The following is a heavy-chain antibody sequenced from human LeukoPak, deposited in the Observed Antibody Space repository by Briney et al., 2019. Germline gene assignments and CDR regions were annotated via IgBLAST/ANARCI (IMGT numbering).Heavy chain of an antibody. CDR2: IYFTGST. Sequence: SETLSLTCTVSGGSISTYYWSWIRLPPGKGLEWIAYIYFTGSTNYNPSLKSRVTISVDTSKNQFSLKLSSVTAADTAVYYCARGWSAAAGTWWFDPWGQGTLVTVSS. V-gene: IGHV4-59*01. CDR1: GGSISTYY. CDR3: ARGWSAAAGTWWFDP. D-gene: IGHD6-13*01. J-gene: IGHJ5*02.